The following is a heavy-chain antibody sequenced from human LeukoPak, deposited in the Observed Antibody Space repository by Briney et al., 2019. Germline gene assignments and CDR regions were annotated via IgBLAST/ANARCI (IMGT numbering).Heavy chain of an antibody. CDR3: ARGNQLLRFLEWLPSDAFDI. J-gene: IGHJ3*02. V-gene: IGHV1-8*03. D-gene: IGHD3-3*01. CDR1: GYTFTSYD. Sequence: ASVKVSCKASGYTFTSYDINWVRQATGQGLEWMGWMNPNSGNTGYAQKFQGRVTITRNTSISTAYMELSSLRSEDTAVYYCARGNQLLRFLEWLPSDAFDIWGQGTMVTVSS. CDR2: MNPNSGNT.